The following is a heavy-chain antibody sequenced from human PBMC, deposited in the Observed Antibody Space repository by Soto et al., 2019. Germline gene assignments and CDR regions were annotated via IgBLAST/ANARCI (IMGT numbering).Heavy chain of an antibody. Sequence: SETLSLTCAVYGGSFSGYYWSWIRQPPGKGLEWIGEINHSGSTNYNPSLKSRVTISVDASKNQFSLKLSSVTAADTAVYYCARQQWLVLNAFDIWGQGTMVTVSS. CDR2: INHSGST. CDR3: ARQQWLVLNAFDI. D-gene: IGHD6-19*01. V-gene: IGHV4-34*01. J-gene: IGHJ3*02. CDR1: GGSFSGYY.